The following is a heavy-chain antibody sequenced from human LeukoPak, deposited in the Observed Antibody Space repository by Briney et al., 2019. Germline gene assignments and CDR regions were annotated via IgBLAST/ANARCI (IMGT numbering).Heavy chain of an antibody. J-gene: IGHJ3*02. D-gene: IGHD2-15*01. CDR3: ARELRYCSGGSCSDAFDI. Sequence: GGSLRLSCVASGFTFSSYSMSWVRQAPGKGLEWVSYIDTSSSTIYYADSVKGRFTISRDNAKNSLYLQMNSLRAEDTAVYYCARELRYCSGGSCSDAFDIWGQGTMVTVSS. CDR2: IDTSSSTI. V-gene: IGHV3-48*04. CDR1: GFTFSSYS.